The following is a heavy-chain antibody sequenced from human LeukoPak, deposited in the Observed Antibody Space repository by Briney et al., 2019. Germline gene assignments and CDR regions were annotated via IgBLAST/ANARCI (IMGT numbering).Heavy chain of an antibody. J-gene: IGHJ3*02. CDR3: AAETTVTDSDAFDI. V-gene: IGHV1-58*01. CDR1: GFTFTSSA. Sequence: SVKVSYKASGFTFTSSAVQWVRQARGQRLEWIGWIVVGSGNTNYAQKFQERVTITRDMSTSTAYMELSSLRSEDTAVYYCAAETTVTDSDAFDIWGQGTMVTVSP. CDR2: IVVGSGNT. D-gene: IGHD4-17*01.